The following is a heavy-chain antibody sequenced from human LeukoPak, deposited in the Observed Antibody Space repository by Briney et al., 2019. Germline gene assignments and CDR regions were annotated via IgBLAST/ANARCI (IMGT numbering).Heavy chain of an antibody. CDR1: GFTFSSYA. CDR2: ISGSGGST. D-gene: IGHD1-26*01. Sequence: GGSLRLSCAASGFTFSSYAMSWVRQAPGKGLEWVSAISGSGGSTYYADSVKGRFTISRDNSKNTLYLQMNSLRAEDTAVYYCAKGAYSGSYSHSYYYYGMDVWGQGTTVTVSS. J-gene: IGHJ6*02. V-gene: IGHV3-23*01. CDR3: AKGAYSGSYSHSYYYYGMDV.